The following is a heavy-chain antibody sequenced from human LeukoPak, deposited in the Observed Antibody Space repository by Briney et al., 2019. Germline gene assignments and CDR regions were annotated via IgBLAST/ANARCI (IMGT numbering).Heavy chain of an antibody. D-gene: IGHD4-23*01. Sequence: GGSLRLSCAASGFTFSSYAMSWVRQAPGKGLEWVSAISGSGGSTYYADSVKGRFSISRDNSKNTLYLQMNSLRAEDTAIYYCAKDRDYGGINWFDPWGQGTLVTISS. CDR2: ISGSGGST. CDR3: AKDRDYGGINWFDP. CDR1: GFTFSSYA. J-gene: IGHJ5*02. V-gene: IGHV3-23*01.